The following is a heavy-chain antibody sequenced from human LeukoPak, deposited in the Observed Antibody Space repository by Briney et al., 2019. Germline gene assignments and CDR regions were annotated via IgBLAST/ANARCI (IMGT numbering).Heavy chain of an antibody. Sequence: GGSLRLSCAASGFTFSSYEMNWVRQAPGKGLEWVSYISSSGSTIYYADSVKGRFTISRDNAKNSLYLQMSSLRAEDTAVYYCASVTGGGDYYYYGMDVWGQGTTVTVSS. CDR3: ASVTGGGDYYYYGMDV. CDR1: GFTFSSYE. J-gene: IGHJ6*02. CDR2: ISSSGSTI. D-gene: IGHD3-16*01. V-gene: IGHV3-48*03.